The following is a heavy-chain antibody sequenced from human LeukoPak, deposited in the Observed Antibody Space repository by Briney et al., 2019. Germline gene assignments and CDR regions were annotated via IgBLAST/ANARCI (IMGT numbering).Heavy chain of an antibody. CDR2: ISGDGTRT. CDR3: AKWPEGAMDYFDY. J-gene: IGHJ4*02. D-gene: IGHD3-16*01. Sequence: GGSLRLSCAASGFTFSSYAMTWARQAPVKGLEWVSAISGDGTRTYYADSVKGRFTISRDNSKNTLYLEMSSLRVEDTAIYYCAKWPEGAMDYFDYWGQGTLVTVSS. CDR1: GFTFSSYA. V-gene: IGHV3-23*01.